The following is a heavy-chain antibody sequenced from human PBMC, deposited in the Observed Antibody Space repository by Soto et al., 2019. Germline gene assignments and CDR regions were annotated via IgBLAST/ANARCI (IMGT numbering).Heavy chain of an antibody. CDR1: GGTFSSYT. D-gene: IGHD3-3*01. CDR3: ARDEYFWSGPRYPNYYYYMDV. V-gene: IGHV1-69*04. J-gene: IGHJ6*03. CDR2: IIPILGIA. Sequence: GASVKVSCKASGGTFSSYTISWVRQAPGQGLEWMGRIIPILGIANYAQKFQGRVTITADKSTSTAYMELSSLRSEDTAVYYCARDEYFWSGPRYPNYYYYMDVRGKGTTVTASS.